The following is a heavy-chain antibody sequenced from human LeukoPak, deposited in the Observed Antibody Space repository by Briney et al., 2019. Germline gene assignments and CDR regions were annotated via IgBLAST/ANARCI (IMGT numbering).Heavy chain of an antibody. J-gene: IGHJ4*02. CDR2: LWFDGSHE. D-gene: IGHD3-16*02. V-gene: IGHV3-33*01. CDR1: GFTFSSYA. Sequence: GGSLRLSCEASGFTFSSYAMHWVRQAPGKGLEWVAILWFDGSHEYFADSVKGRFTVSRDNSKNTLYLQMDSLRVEDTAVYYCARVNAVRVSYRKGPIDYWGQGTLVTVSS. CDR3: ARVNAVRVSYRKGPIDY.